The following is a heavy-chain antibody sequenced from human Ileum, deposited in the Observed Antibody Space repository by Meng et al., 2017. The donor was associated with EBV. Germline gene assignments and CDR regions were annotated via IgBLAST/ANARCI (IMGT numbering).Heavy chain of an antibody. CDR1: GGSISSGGYY. V-gene: IGHV4-31*03. CDR2: IHDSGST. J-gene: IGHJ5*02. CDR3: ARASYGSGSPLGESWFDP. D-gene: IGHD3-10*01. Sequence: QVQLQESGPGLVKPSXXLSLTCXVSGGSISSGGYYWSWIRQHPGKGLEWIGYIHDSGSTYYNPSLKSRVTISADTSKNQFSLKLSSVTAADTAVYYCARASYGSGSPLGESWFDPWGQGTLGTVAS.